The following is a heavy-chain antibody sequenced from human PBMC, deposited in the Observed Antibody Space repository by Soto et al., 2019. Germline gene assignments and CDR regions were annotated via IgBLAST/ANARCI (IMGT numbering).Heavy chain of an antibody. D-gene: IGHD6-19*01. J-gene: IGHJ6*02. CDR3: VKDGSSGWPYYYGMDV. V-gene: IGHV3-30*18. CDR2: ISYDGRNK. Sequence: QVQLVESVGGGVQPGRSLRLSCAASGFTFSSYGMHWVRQAPGKGLEWVAVISYDGRNKYYADSVKGRFTISRDNSRNTLFLQMSSLRAEDKAVYYCVKDGSSGWPYYYGMDVWGQGTTVTVSS. CDR1: GFTFSSYG.